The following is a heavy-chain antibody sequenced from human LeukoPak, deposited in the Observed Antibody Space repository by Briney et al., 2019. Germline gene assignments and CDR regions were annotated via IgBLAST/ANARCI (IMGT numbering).Heavy chain of an antibody. CDR3: AKRGDHDNSGFLRYFDY. CDR2: ISSSGKTI. CDR1: GFTFSSYE. V-gene: IGHV3-48*03. D-gene: IGHD3-22*01. Sequence: PGGSLRLSCEASGFTFSSYEMNWVRQAPGKGLEWVSYISSSGKTIYYADSVKGRFTISRDNSKSTMYLQMNSLRAEDAAVYYCAKRGDHDNSGFLRYFDYWGQGTLVTVSS. J-gene: IGHJ4*02.